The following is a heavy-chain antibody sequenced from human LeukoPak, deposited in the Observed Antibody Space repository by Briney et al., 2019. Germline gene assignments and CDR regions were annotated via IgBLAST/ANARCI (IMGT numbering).Heavy chain of an antibody. J-gene: IGHJ4*02. CDR1: GFTFSSYA. CDR3: XXXXXXXXXNSGSYYFDY. V-gene: IGHV3-30-3*01. Sequence: GGSLRLFCAASGFTFSSYAMHWVRQAPGKGLEWVAVISYDGSNKYYADSVKGRFTISRDNSKNTLYLQMNSLRAEDTAVYYCXXXXXXXXXNSGSYYFDYWGQGTLVTVSS. CDR2: ISYDGSNK. D-gene: IGHD3-10*01.